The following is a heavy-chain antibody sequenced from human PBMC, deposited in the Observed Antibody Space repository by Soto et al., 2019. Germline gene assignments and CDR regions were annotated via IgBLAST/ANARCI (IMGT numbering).Heavy chain of an antibody. CDR1: SGPTSSHN. D-gene: IGHD3-10*01. CDR2: VYNTGGT. CDR3: VRQGIGPLHGLVDV. J-gene: IGHJ6*02. V-gene: IGHV4-59*08. Sequence: QVQLQQSGPGLVKPSETLSLTCTVSSGPTSSHNWGWIRQPPGRGLECIGYVYNTGGTSYNPTLRRRVTISADTYTKNISLTLSSVTAADTAGYYCVRQGIGPLHGLVDVWGQGTTVSVSS.